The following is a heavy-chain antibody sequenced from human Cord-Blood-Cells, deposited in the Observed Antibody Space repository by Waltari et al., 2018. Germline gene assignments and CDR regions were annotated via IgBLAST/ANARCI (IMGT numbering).Heavy chain of an antibody. CDR1: GFTFSSYG. CDR3: ARDHGGRRTGDAFDI. V-gene: IGHV3-33*01. Sequence: QVQLVESGGGVVQPGRSLRLSCAASGFTFSSYGMHWVRQAPGKGLEWVAVIWYDGSNKYYADSVKGRFTISRDNSKNTLYLQMNSLRAEDTAVYYCARDHGGRRTGDAFDIWGQGTMVTVSS. J-gene: IGHJ3*02. CDR2: IWYDGSNK. D-gene: IGHD1-1*01.